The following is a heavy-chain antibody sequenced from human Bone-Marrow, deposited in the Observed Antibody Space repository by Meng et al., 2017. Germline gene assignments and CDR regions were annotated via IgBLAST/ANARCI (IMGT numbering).Heavy chain of an antibody. CDR3: ARVRVEYWYFDL. V-gene: IGHV4-4*02. CDR1: GGSISSSNW. CDR2: IYQSGST. Sequence: QVHLEESGPGLVKPSGTLSLTCVASGGSISSSNWWSWVREPPGEGLEWIGEIYQSGSTNYNPSLKSRVTISVDKSKNQFSLKLSSVTAADTAVYYCARVRVEYWYFDLWGRGTLVTVSS. J-gene: IGHJ2*01.